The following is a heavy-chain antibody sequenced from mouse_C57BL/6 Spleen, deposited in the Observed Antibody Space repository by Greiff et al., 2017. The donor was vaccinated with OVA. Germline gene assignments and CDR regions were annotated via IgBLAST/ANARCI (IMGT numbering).Heavy chain of an antibody. D-gene: IGHD1-1*01. CDR3: TRDYGTHWYFDV. V-gene: IGHV1-15*01. CDR2: IDPETGGT. J-gene: IGHJ1*03. CDR1: GYTFTDYE. Sequence: QVHVKQSGAELVRPGASVTLSCKASGYTFTDYEMHWVKQTPVHGLEWIGAIDPETGGTAYNQKFKGKAILTADKSSSTAYMELRSLTSEDSAVYYCTRDYGTHWYFDVWGTGTTVTVSS.